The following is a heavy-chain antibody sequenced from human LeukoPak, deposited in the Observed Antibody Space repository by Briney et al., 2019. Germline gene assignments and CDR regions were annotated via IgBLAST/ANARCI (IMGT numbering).Heavy chain of an antibody. J-gene: IGHJ4*02. CDR3: ARGMSGRYLGLLDY. CDR1: GYSFTTNW. V-gene: IGHV5-51*01. D-gene: IGHD1-26*01. Sequence: GESLKISCKGSGYSFTTNWIGWGRQMPGKGLEWLGVIYVEDSDTRYSPSFQGQVTIPADKSISTAYLQWRSLKASDTAMYYCARGMSGRYLGLLDYWGQGTLVTVSS. CDR2: IYVEDSDT.